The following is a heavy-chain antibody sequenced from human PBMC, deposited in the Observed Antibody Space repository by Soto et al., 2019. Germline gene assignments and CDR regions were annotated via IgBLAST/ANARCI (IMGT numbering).Heavy chain of an antibody. D-gene: IGHD2-2*01. CDR2: ISGSGGST. CDR3: AKSRVPVVPDATEHYYYYMDV. V-gene: IGHV3-23*01. CDR1: GFTFSGYA. J-gene: IGHJ6*03. Sequence: PGGSLRLSCAASGFTFSGYAMSWVRQAPGKGLEWVSAISGSGGSTYYADSVKGRFTISRDNSKNTLYLQMNSLRAEDTAVYYCAKSRVPVVPDATEHYYYYMDVWGKGTTVNVS.